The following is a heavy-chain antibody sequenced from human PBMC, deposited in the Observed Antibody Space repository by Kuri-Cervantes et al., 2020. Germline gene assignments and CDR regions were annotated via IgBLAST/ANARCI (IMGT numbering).Heavy chain of an antibody. J-gene: IGHJ4*02. D-gene: IGHD6-19*01. CDR2: IYYSGST. V-gene: IGHV4-59*01. CDR1: GGSISSYY. Sequence: GSLRLSCTVSGGSISSYYWSWIRQPPGKGLEWIGYIYYSGSTNYNPSLKSRVTISVDTSKNQFSLKLSSVTAADTAVYYCARGFSYGGWDHWGQGTLVTVSS. CDR3: ARGFSYGGWDH.